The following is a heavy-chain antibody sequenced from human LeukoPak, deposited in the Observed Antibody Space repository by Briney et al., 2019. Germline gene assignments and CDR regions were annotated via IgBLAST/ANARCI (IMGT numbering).Heavy chain of an antibody. CDR2: IIPIFGTA. Sequence: ASVKVSCKASGGTFSSYAISWVRQAPGQGLEWMGGIIPIFGTANYAQKFQGRVTITTDESTSTAYMELSSLRSEDTAVYYCARDRLGYDSSGYYPPFFVSKPENDAFDIWGQGTMVTVSS. D-gene: IGHD3-22*01. CDR3: ARDRLGYDSSGYYPPFFVSKPENDAFDI. CDR1: GGTFSSYA. V-gene: IGHV1-69*05. J-gene: IGHJ3*02.